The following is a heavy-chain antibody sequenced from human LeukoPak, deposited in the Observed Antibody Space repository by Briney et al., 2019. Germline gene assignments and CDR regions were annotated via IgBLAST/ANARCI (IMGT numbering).Heavy chain of an antibody. Sequence: GGSLRLSCAASGFTFDDYGMSWVRQAPGKGLEWVSAISGSGGSTYYADSVKGRFTISRDNSKNTLYLQMNSLRAEDTAVYYCAKVHRSIAVAGNWFDPWGQGTLVTVSS. CDR1: GFTFDDYG. CDR2: ISGSGGST. J-gene: IGHJ5*02. D-gene: IGHD6-19*01. CDR3: AKVHRSIAVAGNWFDP. V-gene: IGHV3-23*01.